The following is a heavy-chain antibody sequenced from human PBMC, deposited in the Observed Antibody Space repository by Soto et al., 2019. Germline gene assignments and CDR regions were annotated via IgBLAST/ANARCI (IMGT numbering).Heavy chain of an antibody. CDR2: ISYDGSNK. J-gene: IGHJ6*02. V-gene: IGHV3-30-3*01. CDR1: GFTFSSYA. CDR3: ARVREAAAIRCYYGMDV. D-gene: IGHD6-13*01. Sequence: PGGSLRLSCAASGFTFSSYAMHWVRQAPGKGLEWVAVISYDGSNKYYADSVKGRFTISRDNSKNTLYLQMNSLRAEDTAVYYCARVREAAAIRCYYGMDVWGQGTTVTVSS.